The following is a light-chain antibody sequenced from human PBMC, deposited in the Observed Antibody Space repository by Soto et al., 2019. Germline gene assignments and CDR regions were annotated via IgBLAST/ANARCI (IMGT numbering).Light chain of an antibody. CDR2: DAS. V-gene: IGKV3-11*01. CDR1: QSISSY. Sequence: ETVLTQSPATLSLSPGERATLSCRVSQSISSYLAWYQQKPGRAPRLLIYDASNRATGIPARFSGSGSGTDFTLTISSLEPEDFAVYYCQYRSTFGQGTKLEIK. CDR3: QYRST. J-gene: IGKJ2*01.